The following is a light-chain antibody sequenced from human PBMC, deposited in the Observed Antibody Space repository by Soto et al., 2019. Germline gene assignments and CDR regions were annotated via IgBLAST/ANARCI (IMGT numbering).Light chain of an antibody. Sequence: DIQMTQSPSTLSSSLGDRVTITCRASQSISSWLAWYQQKPGKAPKLLIYDASSLESGVPSRFSGSGSGTEFTLTISSLQTHDFATYYGQQYETYSTWTFGRGTKVDI. CDR2: DAS. J-gene: IGKJ1*01. V-gene: IGKV1-5*01. CDR1: QSISSW. CDR3: QQYETYSTWT.